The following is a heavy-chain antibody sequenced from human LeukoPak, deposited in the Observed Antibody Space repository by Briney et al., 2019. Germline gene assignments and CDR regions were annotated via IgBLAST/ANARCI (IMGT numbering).Heavy chain of an antibody. J-gene: IGHJ4*02. CDR2: ISSGTM. D-gene: IGHD3-10*01. Sequence: GGSLRLSCAASGFIFSSYSMNWVRQAPGKGLEWVSYISSGTMYYADSVKGRFTISRDNAKNSLYLQMNSLRDEDTAVYYCAREDRSGSYLIHWGQGTPVTVSS. V-gene: IGHV3-48*02. CDR1: GFIFSSYS. CDR3: AREDRSGSYLIH.